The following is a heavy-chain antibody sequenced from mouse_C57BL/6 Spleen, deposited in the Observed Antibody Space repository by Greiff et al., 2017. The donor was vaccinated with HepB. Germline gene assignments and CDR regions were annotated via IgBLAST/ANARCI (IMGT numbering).Heavy chain of an antibody. J-gene: IGHJ3*01. CDR1: GFTFTDYY. CDR3: ARYPDDYDYDGNWFAY. D-gene: IGHD2-4*01. V-gene: IGHV7-3*01. CDR2: IRNKANGYTT. Sequence: EVKLEESGGGLVQPGGSLSLSCAASGFTFTDYYMSWVRQPPGKALEWLGFIRNKANGYTTEYSASVKGRFTISRDNSQSILYLQMNALRAEDSATYYCARYPDDYDYDGNWFAYWGQGTLVTVSA.